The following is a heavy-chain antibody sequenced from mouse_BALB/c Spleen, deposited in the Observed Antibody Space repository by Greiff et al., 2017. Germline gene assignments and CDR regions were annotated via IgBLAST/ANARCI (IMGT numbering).Heavy chain of an antibody. J-gene: IGHJ2*01. CDR2: IRNKANGYTT. V-gene: IGHV7-3*02. CDR3: ARDDNYFDY. CDR1: GFTFTDYY. Sequence: EVKVVESGGGLVQPGGSLRLSCATSGFTFTDYYMSWVRQPPGKALEWLGFIRNKANGYTTEYSASVKGRFTISRDNSQSILYLLMNTLRAEDSATYYCARDDNYFDYWGQGTTLTVSS.